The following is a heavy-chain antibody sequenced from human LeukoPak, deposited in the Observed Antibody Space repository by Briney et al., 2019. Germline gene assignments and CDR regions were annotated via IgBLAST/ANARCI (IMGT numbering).Heavy chain of an antibody. J-gene: IGHJ6*03. V-gene: IGHV3-21*01. Sequence: GGSLRLSCAASGFTFSYYSMNWARQAPGRGLEWVSCISSSSSLIFYSDSVRGRFAISRDNAKNLLYLHMNSLRGEDTAVYYCATDDRGDYSSRAVPYYNYDMNGWGKGTTVS. CDR3: ATDDRGDYSSRAVPYYNYDMNG. CDR2: ISSSSSLI. CDR1: GFTFSYYS. D-gene: IGHD6-13*01.